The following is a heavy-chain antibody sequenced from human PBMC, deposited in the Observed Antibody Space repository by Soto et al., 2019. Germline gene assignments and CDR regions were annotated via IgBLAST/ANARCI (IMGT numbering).Heavy chain of an antibody. V-gene: IGHV1-18*04. CDR2: ISAYNGNT. CDR3: ARSIRVASPGDY. CDR1: GFTFTNYG. D-gene: IGHD2-21*01. J-gene: IGHJ4*02. Sequence: QVQLVQSGGEVKKPGASVRVSCQTSGFTFTNYGVTWVRQAPGQGLEWMGWISAYNGNTNFAQKFQGRVTMTTDTSTSTAYMVLRSLTSDDTAVYFCARSIRVASPGDYWGQGTLATVSS.